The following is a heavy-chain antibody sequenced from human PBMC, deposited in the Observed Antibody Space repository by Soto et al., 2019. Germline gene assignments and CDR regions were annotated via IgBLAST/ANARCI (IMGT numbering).Heavy chain of an antibody. V-gene: IGHV1-18*01. CDR1: GYTFSMSG. J-gene: IGHJ6*02. CDR2: ISGYNGKT. Sequence: QVQLVQSGAEVKKPGASVKVSCKSSGYTFSMSGISWVRQAPGQGLEWMGWISGYNGKTNYEQKLQDRVTMTTDTSTNMAYMELRSLRSDDTDVYYCAREGPRPYYYYGMDVWGQGTTVTVSS. CDR3: AREGPRPYYYYGMDV.